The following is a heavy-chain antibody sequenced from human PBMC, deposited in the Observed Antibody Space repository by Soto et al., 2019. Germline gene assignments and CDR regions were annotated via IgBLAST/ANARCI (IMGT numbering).Heavy chain of an antibody. CDR3: ASNYXDSSGYYYADYYYYGMDV. Sequence: GGSLRLSCAASGFTFSSYAMHWVRQAPGKGLEWVAVISYDGSNKYYADSVKGRFTISRDNSKNTLYLQMNSLRAEDTAVYYCASNYXDSSGYYYADYYYYGMDVWGQGTTVTVSS. V-gene: IGHV3-30-3*01. J-gene: IGHJ6*02. CDR2: ISYDGSNK. D-gene: IGHD3-22*01. CDR1: GFTFSSYA.